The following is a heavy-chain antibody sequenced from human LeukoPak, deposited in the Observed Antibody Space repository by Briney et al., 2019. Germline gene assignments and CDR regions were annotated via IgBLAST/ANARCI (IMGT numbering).Heavy chain of an antibody. D-gene: IGHD7-27*01. CDR2: IYNSGST. CDR3: ARELGKQ. Sequence: SETLSLTCTVSDGSMGSSGYYWGWIRQPPGKGLEWIGIIYNSGSTYYNPSLKSRVTISVDTSKNQFSLRLSSLTAADTAVYYCARELGKQWGQGTLVTVSS. V-gene: IGHV4-39*02. J-gene: IGHJ4*02. CDR1: DGSMGSSGYY.